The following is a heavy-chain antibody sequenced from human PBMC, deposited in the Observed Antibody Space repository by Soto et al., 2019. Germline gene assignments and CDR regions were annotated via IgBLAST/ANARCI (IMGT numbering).Heavy chain of an antibody. CDR3: ARVSGFDAFDI. V-gene: IGHV3-11*01. CDR2: ISSGSTI. J-gene: IGHJ3*02. CDR1: GFTFSDYY. Sequence: GGSLRLSCAASGFTFSDYYMSWIRQAPGKGLEWVSYISSGSTIYYADSVKGRFTISRDNAKNSLYLQMNSLRAEDTAVYYCARVSGFDAFDIWGQGTMVTVSS. D-gene: IGHD3-22*01.